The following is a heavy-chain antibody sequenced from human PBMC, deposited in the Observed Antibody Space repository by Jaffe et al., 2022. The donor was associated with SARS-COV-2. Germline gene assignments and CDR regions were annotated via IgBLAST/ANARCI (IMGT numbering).Heavy chain of an antibody. CDR3: ARDRSYYGSGSYYLDY. V-gene: IGHV3-30*04. CDR2: ISYDGSNK. CDR1: GFTFSSYA. Sequence: QVQLVESGGGVVQPGRSLRLSCAASGFTFSSYAMHWVRQAPGKGLEWVAVISYDGSNKYYADSVKGRFTISRDNSKNTLYLQMNSLRAEDTAVYYCARDRSYYGSGSYYLDYWGQGTLVTVSS. D-gene: IGHD3-10*01. J-gene: IGHJ4*02.